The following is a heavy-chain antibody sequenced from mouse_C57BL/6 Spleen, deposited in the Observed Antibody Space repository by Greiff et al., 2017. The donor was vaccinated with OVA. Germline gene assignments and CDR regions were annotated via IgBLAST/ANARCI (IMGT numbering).Heavy chain of an antibody. V-gene: IGHV3-6*01. D-gene: IGHD4-1*01. CDR3: ARDRDWDADDYAMDY. CDR2: ISYDGSN. CDR1: GYSITSGYY. Sequence: ESGPGLVKPSQSLSLTCSVTGYSITSGYYWNWIRQLPGNKLEWMGYISYDGSNNYNPSLKNRISITRDTSKNQLFLKLNSVTTEDTATYYCARDRDWDADDYAMDYWGQGTSVTVSS. J-gene: IGHJ4*01.